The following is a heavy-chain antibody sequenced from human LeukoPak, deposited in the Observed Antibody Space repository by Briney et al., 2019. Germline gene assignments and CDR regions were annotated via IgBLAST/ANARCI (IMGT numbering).Heavy chain of an antibody. CDR3: AKSDDSSGYYYDY. Sequence: ASVTVSCKASGGTFSSYAISWVRQAPGQGLEWMGRIIPILGIANYAQKFQGRVTITADKSTSTAYMELSSLRSEDTAVYYCAKSDDSSGYYYDYWGQGTLVTVSS. J-gene: IGHJ4*02. CDR2: IIPILGIA. D-gene: IGHD3-22*01. V-gene: IGHV1-69*04. CDR1: GGTFSSYA.